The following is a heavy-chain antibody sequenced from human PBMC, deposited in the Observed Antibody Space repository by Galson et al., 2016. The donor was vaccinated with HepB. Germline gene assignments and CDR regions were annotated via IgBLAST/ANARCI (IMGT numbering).Heavy chain of an antibody. J-gene: IGHJ3*02. Sequence: PALVKPTQTLTLTCTFSGFSFSTSGVGVGWIRQPPGKALEWLALIYWDDDKRYSPSLKSRLTITKDISKKQVVLKMTNMDPVDTATYYCAHRTYGLGTYWAFDIWGQGTMVTVSS. CDR1: GFSFSTSGVG. CDR2: IYWDDDK. V-gene: IGHV2-5*02. CDR3: AHRTYGLGTYWAFDI. D-gene: IGHD3-10*01.